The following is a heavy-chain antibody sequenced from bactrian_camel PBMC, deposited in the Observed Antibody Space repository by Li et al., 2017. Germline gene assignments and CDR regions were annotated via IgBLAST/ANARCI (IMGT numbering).Heavy chain of an antibody. CDR2: INSGGSTT. Sequence: QLVESGGGSVQAGGSLRLSCVASGYTYGEYCVGWFRQAPGKGLEWVSTINSGGSTTYYVDSLKGRFTISRDNAKNTVYLQMNSLKPEDTAVYYCVRYMENYAGDYWGQGTQVTVS. CDR3: VRYMENYAGDY. CDR1: GYTYGEYC. D-gene: IGHD1*01. J-gene: IGHJ4*01. V-gene: IGHV3S25*01.